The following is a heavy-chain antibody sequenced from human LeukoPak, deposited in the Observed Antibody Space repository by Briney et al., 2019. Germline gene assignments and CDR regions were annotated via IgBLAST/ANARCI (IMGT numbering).Heavy chain of an antibody. V-gene: IGHV3-7*05. CDR1: GVMFRSYW. Sequence: GGSLRLSCAASGVMFRSYWMTWVRQAPGKGLEWVANIKQDGSEKYYVDSVKGRFTISRDNAKNSVYLQMNSLRAEDTAVYYCAKDRGGYRMVTFEYWGQGTLVTVSS. CDR2: IKQDGSEK. CDR3: AKDRGGYRMVTFEY. D-gene: IGHD3-22*01. J-gene: IGHJ4*01.